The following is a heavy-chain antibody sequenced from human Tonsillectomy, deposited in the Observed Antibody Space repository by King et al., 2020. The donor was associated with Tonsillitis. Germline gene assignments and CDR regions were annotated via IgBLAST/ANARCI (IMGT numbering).Heavy chain of an antibody. CDR2: IYYSGRT. Sequence: VQLQESGPGLVRPSQTLSLTCAVSGDSINSGGYSWNWIRQPPGKGLEWIGYIYYSGRTYYNPSLRSRLTISVDTSKNQFSLKLSSVTAADTAVYYCARVIGADYFDYWGQGTLVTVSS. J-gene: IGHJ4*02. CDR1: GDSINSGGYS. D-gene: IGHD3-22*01. V-gene: IGHV4-30-4*07. CDR3: ARVIGADYFDY.